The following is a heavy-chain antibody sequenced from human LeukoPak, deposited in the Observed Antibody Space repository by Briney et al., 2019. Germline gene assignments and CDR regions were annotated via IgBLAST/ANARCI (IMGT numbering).Heavy chain of an antibody. D-gene: IGHD6-13*01. V-gene: IGHV3-30*02. Sequence: RGSLRLSCAASGFTFSSHGMHWVRQAPGKGLEWVAFIQYDGSNKKYADAVKGRFTISRDNSKNTLYLQMNSLRAEDAAVYYCAAEGRIAAEVAFDIWGQGTMVTVSS. CDR1: GFTFSSHG. J-gene: IGHJ3*02. CDR2: IQYDGSNK. CDR3: AAEGRIAAEVAFDI.